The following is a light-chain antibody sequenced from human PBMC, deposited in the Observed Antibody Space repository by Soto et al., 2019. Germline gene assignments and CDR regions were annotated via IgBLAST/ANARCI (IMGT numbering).Light chain of an antibody. J-gene: IGKJ2*01. Sequence: DTQMTQSPSSLSASVGDRVTITCRASQNIWDYLNWYQQKPGKAPTLLIYTASILESGVPSRFSGGGSGTVFTLTITNLQPEDLATYYCQQSFRIPRTVGQGTKVDIK. CDR3: QQSFRIPRT. CDR2: TAS. CDR1: QNIWDY. V-gene: IGKV1-39*01.